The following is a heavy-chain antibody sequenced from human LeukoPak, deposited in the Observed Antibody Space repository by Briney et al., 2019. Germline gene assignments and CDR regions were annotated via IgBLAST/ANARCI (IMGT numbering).Heavy chain of an antibody. D-gene: IGHD2-21*02. J-gene: IGHJ4*02. CDR3: ARAESRVVVTSYFDY. CDR1: GGSISSGGYY. V-gene: IGHV4-31*03. Sequence: SETLSLTCTVSGGSISSGGYYWSWIRQHPGKGLEWIGYIYYSGSTYYNPSLKSRVTISVDRSKNQFSLKLSSVTAADTAVYYCARAESRVVVTSYFDYWGQGTLVTVSS. CDR2: IYYSGST.